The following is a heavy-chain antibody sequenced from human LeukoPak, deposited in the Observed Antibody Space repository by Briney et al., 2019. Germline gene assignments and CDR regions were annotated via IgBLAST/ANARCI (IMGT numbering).Heavy chain of an antibody. CDR1: GFTFSSYG. V-gene: IGHV3-23*01. CDR3: AKDRAYSDITSPCFDY. J-gene: IGHJ4*02. CDR2: ISGSGGTT. D-gene: IGHD3-9*01. Sequence: GGSLRLSCAASGFTFSSYGMTWVRQAPGKGLEWVSGISGSGGTTYYADSVKGRFTISRDNSKNTLYLQMNSLRAEDTAVYYCAKDRAYSDITSPCFDYWGQGTLVTVSS.